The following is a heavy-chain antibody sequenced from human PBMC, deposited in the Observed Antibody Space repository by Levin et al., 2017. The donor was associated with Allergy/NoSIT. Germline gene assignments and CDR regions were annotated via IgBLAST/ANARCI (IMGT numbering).Heavy chain of an antibody. CDR2: INPNSGGT. D-gene: IGHD2-15*01. CDR3: ARSGYCSGGSCYADAFDI. V-gene: IGHV1-2*02. CDR1: GYTFTGYY. Sequence: GESLKISCKASGYTFTGYYMHWVRQAPGQGLEWMGWINPNSGGTNYAQKFQGRVTMTRDTSISTAYMELSRLRSDDTAVYYCARSGYCSGGSCYADAFDIWGQGTMVTVSS. J-gene: IGHJ3*02.